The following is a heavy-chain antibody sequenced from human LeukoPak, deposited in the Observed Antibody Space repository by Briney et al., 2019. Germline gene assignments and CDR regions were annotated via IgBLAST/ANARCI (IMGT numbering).Heavy chain of an antibody. Sequence: GGSLRLSCAASEFTFSRYSMNWVRQAPGKGLEWVSYISSSGTYIYYADSVKGRFTISRDNAKKSLYLQMNSLRAEDTAVYYCAREGIAARRRGPLDYWGQGTLVTVSS. D-gene: IGHD6-6*01. CDR3: AREGIAARRRGPLDY. V-gene: IGHV3-21*01. CDR2: ISSSGTYI. CDR1: EFTFSRYS. J-gene: IGHJ4*02.